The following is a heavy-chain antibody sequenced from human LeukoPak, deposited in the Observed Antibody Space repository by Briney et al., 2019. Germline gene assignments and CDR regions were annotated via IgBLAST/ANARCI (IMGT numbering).Heavy chain of an antibody. CDR3: ARAMTTVVTRGLDFDY. Sequence: GGSLRLSCAASGFTFSSYEMNWVRQAPGKGLEWVSYISSSGSTIYYADSVKGRFTISRDNAENALYLQMNSLRAEDTAVYYCARAMTTVVTRGLDFDYWGQGTLVTVSS. CDR2: ISSSGSTI. V-gene: IGHV3-48*03. D-gene: IGHD4-23*01. CDR1: GFTFSSYE. J-gene: IGHJ4*02.